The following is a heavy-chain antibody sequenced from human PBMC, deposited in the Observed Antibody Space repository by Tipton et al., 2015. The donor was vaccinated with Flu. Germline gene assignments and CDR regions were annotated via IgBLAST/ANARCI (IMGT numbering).Heavy chain of an antibody. Sequence: SLRLSCAASGFTFNTYWMSWVRQAPGKGLEWVANIKQGGSEKYYVDSVKGRFTISRDNAKNSLYLQLNSLRAEDTALYYCAAGVYVSTNYWGQGTLVTVSS. CDR1: GFTFNTYW. J-gene: IGHJ4*02. D-gene: IGHD2-8*01. V-gene: IGHV3-7*01. CDR2: IKQGGSEK. CDR3: AAGVYVSTNY.